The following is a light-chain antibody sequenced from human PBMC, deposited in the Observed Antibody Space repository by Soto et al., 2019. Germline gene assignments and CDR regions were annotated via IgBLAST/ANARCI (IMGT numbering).Light chain of an antibody. Sequence: EIVLTQSPGTLALSPGAGATLSCRASQGVSKYLAWYQQKPGQAPRLLIYGASSRATGIPDSFSGSGSGTDFTLTISRLEPEDFAVYYCQQYGGSPQTFGQGTKVEIK. CDR3: QQYGGSPQT. CDR1: QGVSKY. V-gene: IGKV3-20*01. CDR2: GAS. J-gene: IGKJ1*01.